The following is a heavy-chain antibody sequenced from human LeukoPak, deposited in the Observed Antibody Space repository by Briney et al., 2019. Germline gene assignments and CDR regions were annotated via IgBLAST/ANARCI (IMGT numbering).Heavy chain of an antibody. D-gene: IGHD2-15*01. J-gene: IGHJ6*02. CDR2: IYPGDSDT. Sequence: GESLQISCKGSGYSFTSYWIGWVRQMPGKGLEGWGIIYPGDSDTRYSPSFQGQVTISADKSISTAYLQWSSLKASDTAMYYCARTVVVAATLSYYGMDVWGQGTTVTVSS. CDR1: GYSFTSYW. V-gene: IGHV5-51*01. CDR3: ARTVVVAATLSYYGMDV.